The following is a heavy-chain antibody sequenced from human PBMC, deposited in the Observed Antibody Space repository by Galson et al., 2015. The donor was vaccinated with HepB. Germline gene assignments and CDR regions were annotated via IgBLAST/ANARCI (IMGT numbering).Heavy chain of an antibody. CDR2: ISYDGSNK. J-gene: IGHJ4*02. CDR3: VYGDYFDY. V-gene: IGHV3-30*03. Sequence: SLRLSCAASGFTFSSYGMHWVRQAPGKRLEWVAVISYDGSNKYYADSVKGRFTISRDNSKNTLYLQMNSLRAEDTAVYYCVYGDYFDYWGQGTLVTVSS. D-gene: IGHD4-17*01. CDR1: GFTFSSYG.